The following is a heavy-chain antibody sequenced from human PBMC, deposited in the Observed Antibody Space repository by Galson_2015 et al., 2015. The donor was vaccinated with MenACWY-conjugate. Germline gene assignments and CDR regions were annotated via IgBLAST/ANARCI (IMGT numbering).Heavy chain of an antibody. CDR3: ARTTVQTYYYYGMDV. CDR2: IWYDGSNK. J-gene: IGHJ6*02. D-gene: IGHD4-17*01. CDR1: GFTFSSYG. V-gene: IGHV3-33*01. Sequence: SLRLSCAASGFTFSSYGMHWVRQAPGKGLEWVAVIWYDGSNKYYADSVKGRFTISRDNSKNTLYLQMNSLRAEDTAVYYCARTTVQTYYYYGMDVWGQGTTVTVSS.